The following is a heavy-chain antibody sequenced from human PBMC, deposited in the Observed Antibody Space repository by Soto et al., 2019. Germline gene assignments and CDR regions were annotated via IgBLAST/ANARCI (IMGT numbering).Heavy chain of an antibody. CDR3: ARENSSFFDP. V-gene: IGHV3-48*03. CDR2: MSSRGSPV. J-gene: IGHJ5*02. D-gene: IGHD2-2*01. Sequence: PVGSLRLSCAASGFTFSGYAMNWVRQAPGKGLEWVSYMSSRGSPVYYADSVKGRFTISRDNAKNALYLQMNSLRAEDTGLYYCARENSSFFDPWGQGTLVTVSS. CDR1: GFTFSGYA.